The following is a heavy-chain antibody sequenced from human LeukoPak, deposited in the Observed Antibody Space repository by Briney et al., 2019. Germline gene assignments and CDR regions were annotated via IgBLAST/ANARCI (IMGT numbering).Heavy chain of an antibody. Sequence: ASVKVSCKVSGYTLTELSMHWMRQAPGKGLEWMGGFDPEDGETIYAQKFQGRVTMTEDTSTDTAYMELSSLRSEDTAVYYCATGRYGGPSDYYYYGMDVWGQGTTVTVSS. CDR1: GYTLTELS. CDR2: FDPEDGET. V-gene: IGHV1-24*01. J-gene: IGHJ6*02. D-gene: IGHD4-23*01. CDR3: ATGRYGGPSDYYYYGMDV.